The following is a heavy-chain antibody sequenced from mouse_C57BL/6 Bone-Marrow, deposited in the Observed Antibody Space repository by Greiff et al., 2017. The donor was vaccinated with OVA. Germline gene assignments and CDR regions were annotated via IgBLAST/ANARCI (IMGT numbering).Heavy chain of an antibody. CDR2: IYPGNRDT. CDR3: TRRGEETAQAKAWFAY. V-gene: IGHV1-5*01. J-gene: IGHJ3*01. Sequence: EVQLQQSGTVLARPGASVKMSCKTSGYTFTSYWMHWVKQRPGQGLEWIGAIYPGNRDTSYNQKFKGKAKLTAVTSASTAYMELSSLTNEDSAVYYCTRRGEETAQAKAWFAYWGQGTLVTVSA. D-gene: IGHD3-2*02. CDR1: GYTFTSYW.